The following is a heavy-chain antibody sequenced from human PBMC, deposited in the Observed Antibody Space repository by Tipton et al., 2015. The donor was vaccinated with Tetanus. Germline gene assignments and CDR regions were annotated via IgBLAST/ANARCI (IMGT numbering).Heavy chain of an antibody. V-gene: IGHV4-61*01. CDR3: ARGTGDY. Sequence: TLSLTCTVSGASIGSISYYWSWIRQPPGKGLEWIGYIYYTGSTNCNPSLKSGVTISLDTSKNQFSLKLTSVSAADTAVYYCARGTGDYWGQGTLVTVSS. CDR1: GASIGSISYY. J-gene: IGHJ4*02. D-gene: IGHD1-14*01. CDR2: IYYTGST.